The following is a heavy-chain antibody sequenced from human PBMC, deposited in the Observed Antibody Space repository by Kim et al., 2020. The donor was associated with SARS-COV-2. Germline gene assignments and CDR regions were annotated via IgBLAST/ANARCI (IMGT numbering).Heavy chain of an antibody. D-gene: IGHD2-2*01. Sequence: YAQKFQGRVTITADESTSTAYMELSSLRSEDTAVYYCARGSEYLNWYFDLWGRGTLVTVSS. CDR3: ARGSEYLNWYFDL. V-gene: IGHV1-69*01. J-gene: IGHJ2*01.